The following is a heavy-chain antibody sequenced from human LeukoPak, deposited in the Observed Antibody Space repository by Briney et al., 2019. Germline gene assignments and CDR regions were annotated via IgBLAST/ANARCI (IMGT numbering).Heavy chain of an antibody. J-gene: IGHJ4*02. CDR1: GYTFTSYY. V-gene: IGHV1-46*01. CDR3: ARSPHHFCSSWYDCYFDY. CDR2: INPSGGST. Sequence: APVKVSCKASGYTFTSYYMHWVRQAPGQGLEWMGIINPSGGSTSYAQKFQGRVTMTRDTSTSTVYMELSSLRSEDTAVYYCARSPHHFCSSWYDCYFDYWGQGTLVTVSS. D-gene: IGHD6-13*01.